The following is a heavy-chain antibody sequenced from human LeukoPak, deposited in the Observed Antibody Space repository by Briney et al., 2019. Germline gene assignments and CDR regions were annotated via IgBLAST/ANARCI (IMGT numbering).Heavy chain of an antibody. Sequence: SVKVSCKASGGTFSSYAISWVRQAPGQGLEWMGGTIPIFGTANYAQKFQGRVTITADESTSTAYMELSSLRSEDTAVYYCARSSVMITFGGVIDNAPNWFDPWGQGTLVTVSS. V-gene: IGHV1-69*13. CDR2: TIPIFGTA. J-gene: IGHJ5*02. CDR3: ARSSVMITFGGVIDNAPNWFDP. D-gene: IGHD3-16*02. CDR1: GGTFSSYA.